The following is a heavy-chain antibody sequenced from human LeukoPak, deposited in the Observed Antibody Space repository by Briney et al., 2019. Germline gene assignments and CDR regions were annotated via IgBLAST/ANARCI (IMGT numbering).Heavy chain of an antibody. Sequence: SETLSLTCTVSGGSISSSSYYWGWIRQPPGKGLEWIVCIYYSGSTYYNPSLKSRFTISVNTSKNQFSLKLSSVTAAATVLYFCGRHCRGEPEKLAVDIWGKGTMVTV. CDR1: GGSISSSSYY. CDR2: IYYSGST. V-gene: IGHV4-39*01. CDR3: GRHCRGEPEKLAVDI. D-gene: IGHD1-14*01. J-gene: IGHJ3*02.